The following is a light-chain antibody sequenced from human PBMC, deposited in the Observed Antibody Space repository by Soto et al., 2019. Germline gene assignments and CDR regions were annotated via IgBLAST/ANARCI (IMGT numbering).Light chain of an antibody. CDR3: SSYTSSSTWV. V-gene: IGLV2-14*01. CDR2: EVS. J-gene: IGLJ3*02. CDR1: SSDVGRYNY. Sequence: QSALTQPASVSGSPGQSISISCTGTSSDVGRYNYVSWYQHHPGKAPKLMIYEVSNRPSGLSNRFSGSKSGNTASLTISGLRAEDEADYYCSSYTSSSTWVFGGGTKLTVL.